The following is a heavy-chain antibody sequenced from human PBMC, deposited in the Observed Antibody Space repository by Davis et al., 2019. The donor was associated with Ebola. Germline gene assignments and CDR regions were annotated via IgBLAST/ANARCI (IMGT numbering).Heavy chain of an antibody. CDR1: GFTFSNAW. CDR3: TTSGYYDITGYMNAFDI. V-gene: IGHV3-15*01. D-gene: IGHD3-9*01. CDR2: IKSKTDGGTT. J-gene: IGHJ3*02. Sequence: GESLKISCAASGFTFSNAWMSWVRQAPGKGLEWVGRIKSKTDGGTTDYAAPVKGRFTISRDDSKNTLYLQMNSLKTEDTAVYYCTTSGYYDITGYMNAFDIWGQGTMVTVPS.